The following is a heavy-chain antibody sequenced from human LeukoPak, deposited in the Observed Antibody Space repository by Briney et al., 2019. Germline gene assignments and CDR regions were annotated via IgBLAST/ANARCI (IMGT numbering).Heavy chain of an antibody. CDR1: GGTFSSYA. CDR2: IIPILGIA. CDR3: AALVRYDFWSGYYAGFDP. Sequence: SVKVSCKASGGTFSSYAISWVRQAPGQGLEWMGRIIPILGIANYAQKFQGRVTTTRNTSISTAYMELSSLRSEDTAVYYCAALVRYDFWSGYYAGFDPWGQGTLVTVSS. J-gene: IGHJ5*02. V-gene: IGHV1-69*04. D-gene: IGHD3-3*01.